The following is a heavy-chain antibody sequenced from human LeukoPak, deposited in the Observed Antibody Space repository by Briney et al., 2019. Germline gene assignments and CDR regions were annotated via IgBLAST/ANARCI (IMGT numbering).Heavy chain of an antibody. D-gene: IGHD3-22*01. J-gene: IGHJ4*02. Sequence: ASVKVSCKASGYTFTGYYMHWVRQAPGQGLEWMGWINPNSGGTNYAQKFQGRVTMTRDTSISTAYMELSRLRSDDTAVYYCARAYYYDSSGQPTGFDYWGQGTLATVSS. CDR1: GYTFTGYY. V-gene: IGHV1-2*02. CDR2: INPNSGGT. CDR3: ARAYYYDSSGQPTGFDY.